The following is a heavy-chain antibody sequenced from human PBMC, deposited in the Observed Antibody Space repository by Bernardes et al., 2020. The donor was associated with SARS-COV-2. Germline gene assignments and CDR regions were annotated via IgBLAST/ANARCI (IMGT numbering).Heavy chain of an antibody. CDR1: GYSFTTYW. J-gene: IGHJ3*02. D-gene: IGHD1-26*01. V-gene: IGHV5-51*01. Sequence: ESLKISCKGSGYSFTTYWIAWVRQMPGKGLEWMGIIYPADSDTRYSPSFQGQVTISAGKSISTAYLQWSSLKASDTAIYYCARGRIVGAISAFDIWGQGTMVTVSS. CDR3: ARGRIVGAISAFDI. CDR2: IYPADSDT.